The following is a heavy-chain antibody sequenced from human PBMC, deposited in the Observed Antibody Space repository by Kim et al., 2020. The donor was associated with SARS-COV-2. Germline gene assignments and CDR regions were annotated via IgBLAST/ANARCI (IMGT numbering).Heavy chain of an antibody. V-gene: IGHV3-48*03. CDR3: AKDREKVAGISLDY. CDR2: ISSGGTTI. J-gene: IGHJ4*02. Sequence: GGSLRLSCAASGFTFRNDEMTWVRQAPGKGLEWVAYISSGGTTIYYADSVKGRFTISRDNTKNSLYLQMNSLRAEDTAVYYCAKDREKVAGISLDYWGQGTLVTVSS. CDR1: GFTFRNDE. D-gene: IGHD6-19*01.